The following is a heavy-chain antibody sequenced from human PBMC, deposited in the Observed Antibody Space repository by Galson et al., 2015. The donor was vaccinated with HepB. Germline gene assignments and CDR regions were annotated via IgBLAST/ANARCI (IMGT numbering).Heavy chain of an antibody. J-gene: IGHJ3*02. CDR1: GLTFSNYW. CDR2: ISSSSSYI. Sequence: SLRLSCAGSGLTFSNYWMHWVRQVPGKGLEWVSSISSSSSYIYYADSVRGRFTISRDNAKNSLYLQMNSLRAEDTAVYYCARAFCCADPGAFGIWGQGTMVTVSS. V-gene: IGHV3-21*01. D-gene: IGHD2-2*01. CDR3: ARAFCCADPGAFGI.